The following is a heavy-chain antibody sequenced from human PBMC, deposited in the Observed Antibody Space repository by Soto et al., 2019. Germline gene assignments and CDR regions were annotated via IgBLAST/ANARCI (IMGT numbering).Heavy chain of an antibody. CDR1: GGSINYSY. J-gene: IGHJ6*02. CDR3: ARVNYGDYYYGMDV. CDR2: ISYTGSA. D-gene: IGHD4-17*01. V-gene: IGHV4-59*01. Sequence: SETLSLTCTVSGGSINYSYWTWIRQPPGKGLEWVGYISYTGSANYNASLKSRLTISVDTSKNQFSLKLSSVTAADTALYYCARVNYGDYYYGMDVWGQGTTVTVSS.